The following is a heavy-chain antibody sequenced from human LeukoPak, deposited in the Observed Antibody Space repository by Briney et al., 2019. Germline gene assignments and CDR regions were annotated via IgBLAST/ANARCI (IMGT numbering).Heavy chain of an antibody. D-gene: IGHD3-9*01. CDR3: AREGAYYDILTGYYIRTYYYYGMDV. CDR1: GYTFTSYD. V-gene: IGHV1-8*01. CDR2: MNPNSGNT. Sequence: ASVKVSCKASGYTFTSYDINWVRQATGQGLAWMGWMNPNSGNTGYAQKFQGRVTMTRNTSISTAYMELSSLRSEDTAVYYCAREGAYYDILTGYYIRTYYYYGMDVWGQGTTVTVSS. J-gene: IGHJ6*02.